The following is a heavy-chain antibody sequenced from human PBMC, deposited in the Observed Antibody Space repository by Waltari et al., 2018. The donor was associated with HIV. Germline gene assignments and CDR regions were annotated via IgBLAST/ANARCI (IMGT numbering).Heavy chain of an antibody. CDR2: ISHTGST. Sequence: QVHLQESGPGLVKPSETLSLTCSVSGMSISPYYWTWIRQPPGKPLEWLGYISHTGSTNYHPALESRVIMSVDTSKNQFSLKLSSVTAADTAVYYCARGARVRFLEWRWGYDPWGQGTLVTVSS. CDR3: ARGARVRFLEWRWGYDP. J-gene: IGHJ5*02. D-gene: IGHD3-3*01. V-gene: IGHV4-59*12. CDR1: GMSISPYY.